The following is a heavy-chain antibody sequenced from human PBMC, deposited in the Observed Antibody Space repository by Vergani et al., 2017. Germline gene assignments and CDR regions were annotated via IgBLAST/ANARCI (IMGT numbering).Heavy chain of an antibody. J-gene: IGHJ3*02. D-gene: IGHD1-26*01. Sequence: QAQLQESGPGLVKPSETLSLTCTVSGGSISSYYWSWIRQPPGKGLEWIGYIYYSGSTNYNPSLKSRVPISVDTSKNQFSLRLSSVTAADTAVYYCARGGPGVGAIDACDIWGQGTMVTVSS. CDR1: GGSISSYY. CDR3: ARGGPGVGAIDACDI. V-gene: IGHV4-59*01. CDR2: IYYSGST.